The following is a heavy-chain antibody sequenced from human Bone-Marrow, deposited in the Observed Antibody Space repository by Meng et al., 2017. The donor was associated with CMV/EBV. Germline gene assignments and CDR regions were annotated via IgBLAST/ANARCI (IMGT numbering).Heavy chain of an antibody. Sequence: GESLKISCAASGFTVSSNYMSWVRQAPGKGLEWVSVIYSGGSTYYADSVKGRFTISRDNSKNTLYLQMNSLKTEDTAVYYCTTDGYGLYYFDYWGQGTLVTVSS. J-gene: IGHJ4*02. CDR3: TTDGYGLYYFDY. V-gene: IGHV3-53*01. D-gene: IGHD5-18*01. CDR2: IYSGGST. CDR1: GFTVSSNY.